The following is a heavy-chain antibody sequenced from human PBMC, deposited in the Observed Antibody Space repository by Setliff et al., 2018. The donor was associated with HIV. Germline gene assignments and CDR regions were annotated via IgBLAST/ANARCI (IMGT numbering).Heavy chain of an antibody. CDR3: AHSITEYFNSSSWYKFYYGMDV. Sequence: SGPTLVNPTGTLTLTCTVSGFSLSNTRMGVSWIRQPPGKALEWLAHIFPNDEKSYSASLKSRVTISEDTSKNQVVLTMTNMDPVDTGTYYCAHSITEYFNSSSWYKFYYGMDVWGQGTTVTVSS. CDR2: IFPNDEK. V-gene: IGHV2-26*01. CDR1: GFSLSNTRMG. D-gene: IGHD6-13*01. J-gene: IGHJ6*02.